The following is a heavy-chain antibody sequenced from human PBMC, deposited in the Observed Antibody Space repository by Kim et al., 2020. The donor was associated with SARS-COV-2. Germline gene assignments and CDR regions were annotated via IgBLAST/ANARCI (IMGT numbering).Heavy chain of an antibody. V-gene: IGHV1-69*01. J-gene: IGHJ4*02. CDR1: GGTFSSYA. D-gene: IGHD2-15*01. Sequence: VKVSCKASGGTFSSYAISWVRQAPGQGLEWMGGIIPIFGTANYAQKFQGRVTITADESTSTAYMELSSLRSEDTAVYYCATHCSGGSCYSGDYWGQGTLVTVSS. CDR3: ATHCSGGSCYSGDY. CDR2: IIPIFGTA.